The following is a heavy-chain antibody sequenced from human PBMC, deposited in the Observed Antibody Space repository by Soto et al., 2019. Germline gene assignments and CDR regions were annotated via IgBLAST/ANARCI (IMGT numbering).Heavy chain of an antibody. CDR2: IDPSDSHA. J-gene: IGHJ5*01. V-gene: IGHV5-10-1*01. CDR1: GYTFSPYW. Sequence: PGESLKISFPSSGYTFSPYWIRGVRQMPGEDLEWMGTIDPSDSHANYSYSFQGHVSMSVDKSIGTAYLKWSGLKASDSAMYYCARITRSRHCVTKNCYSVARFDPWGQGTLVTVSS. CDR3: ARITRSRHCVTKNCYSVARFDP. D-gene: IGHD6-13*01.